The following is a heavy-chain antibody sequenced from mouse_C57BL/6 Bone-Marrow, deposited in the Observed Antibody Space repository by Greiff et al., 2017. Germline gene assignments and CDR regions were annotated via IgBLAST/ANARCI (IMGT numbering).Heavy chain of an antibody. CDR1: GYTFTSYW. CDR3: TRNRVYYSRTPFAY. D-gene: IGHD1-1*01. V-gene: IGHV1-5*01. Sequence: EVQLHQSGTVLARPGASVKMSCKTSGYTFTSYWMHWVKQRPGQGLEWIGAIYPGNSDHRYNQKFKGKAKLTAVTSASTAYMVLSSLTNEDSAVYYCTRNRVYYSRTPFAYWGQGTLVTVSA. CDR2: IYPGNSDH. J-gene: IGHJ3*01.